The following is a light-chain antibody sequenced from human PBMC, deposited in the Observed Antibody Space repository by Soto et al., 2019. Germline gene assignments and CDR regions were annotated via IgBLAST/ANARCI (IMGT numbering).Light chain of an antibody. CDR3: CSYAGSNTLL. CDR2: DVT. J-gene: IGLJ2*01. V-gene: IGLV2-11*01. Sequence: QSVLTQPRSVSGSPGQSVTISCTGTRSDVGAYTYVSWYQQHPGKAPKVIIYDVTKRPSGVPDRFSGSKSDNTASLSISGLQAEDEADYYCCSYAGSNTLLFGGGTKVTVL. CDR1: RSDVGAYTY.